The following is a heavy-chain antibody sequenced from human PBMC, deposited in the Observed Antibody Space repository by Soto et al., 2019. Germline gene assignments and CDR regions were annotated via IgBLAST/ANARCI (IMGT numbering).Heavy chain of an antibody. CDR1: GGSISGYY. CDR3: ARAGVATIYPGNNWFDP. J-gene: IGHJ5*02. V-gene: IGHV4-59*08. D-gene: IGHD5-12*01. Sequence: SETLSLTCTVSGGSISGYYWAWVRQPPERGLEWIGFIYYDGTISSNPSLNSRVTLSVDTSKNQFSLKLNSVAAADTAIYYCARAGVATIYPGNNWFDPWGQGTLVTVSS. CDR2: IYYDGTI.